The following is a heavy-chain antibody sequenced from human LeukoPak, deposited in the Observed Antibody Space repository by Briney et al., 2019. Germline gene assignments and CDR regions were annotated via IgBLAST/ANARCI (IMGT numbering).Heavy chain of an antibody. CDR3: ARGGNYGDYDGYFDY. Sequence: SQTLSLTCTVSGGSISSGGYYWSWIRQPPGKGLEWIGYIYYSGSTNYNPSLRSRVTISVDTSKNQFSLKLSSVTAADTAVYYCARGGNYGDYDGYFDYWGQGTLVTVSS. D-gene: IGHD4-17*01. CDR1: GGSISSGGYY. CDR2: IYYSGST. V-gene: IGHV4-61*08. J-gene: IGHJ4*02.